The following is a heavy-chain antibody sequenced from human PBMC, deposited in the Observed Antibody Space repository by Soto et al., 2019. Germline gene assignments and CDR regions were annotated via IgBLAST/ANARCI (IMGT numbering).Heavy chain of an antibody. D-gene: IGHD6-19*01. J-gene: IGHJ4*02. CDR1: GGSISNYY. V-gene: IGHV4-59*01. CDR3: ARITQQWLYY. CDR2: VYYTGDT. Sequence: SETLSLTCTVSGGSISNYYWTWIRQPPGKGLEWCGSVYYTGDTNYNPSLKSRVTISVDTSKNQFSLRLSSVTAADTAVYYCARITQQWLYYWGQGTLVTVSS.